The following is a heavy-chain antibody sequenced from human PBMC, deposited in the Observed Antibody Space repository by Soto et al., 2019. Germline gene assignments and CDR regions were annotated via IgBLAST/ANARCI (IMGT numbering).Heavy chain of an antibody. Sequence: QITLKESGPTLVKPTQTLTLTCTFSGFALSTSGVGVGWIRQSPGKALEWLALIYWDDDKRHSPSLKSRLTSTKDTSKNQVVLTMTNMDPVDTATYYCAQRGSRSSLDYWGQGTLVTVSS. CDR1: GFALSTSGVG. CDR3: AQRGSRSSLDY. V-gene: IGHV2-5*02. CDR2: IYWDDDK. J-gene: IGHJ4*02. D-gene: IGHD3-10*01.